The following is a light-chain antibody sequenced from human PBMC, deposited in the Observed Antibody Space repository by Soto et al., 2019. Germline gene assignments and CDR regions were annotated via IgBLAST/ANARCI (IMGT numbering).Light chain of an antibody. CDR3: SSYTSSSTLV. Sequence: QSALTQPASVSGYPGQSITISCSGTSSDVGGYDYVSWYQQHPGKAPKLMIYDVTNRPSGVSNRFSGSKSGNTACLTISGLQAEDEADYYCSSYTSSSTLVFGGGTKLTVL. CDR1: SSDVGGYDY. J-gene: IGLJ2*01. V-gene: IGLV2-14*01. CDR2: DVT.